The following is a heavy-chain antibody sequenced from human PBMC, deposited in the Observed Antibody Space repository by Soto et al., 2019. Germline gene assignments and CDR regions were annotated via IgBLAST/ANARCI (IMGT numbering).Heavy chain of an antibody. Sequence: GGSLRLSCAASGFTFTRYSMNWVRQAPGKGLEWVSSISSTTNYIYYGDSMKGRFTISRDNAKNSLYLEMNSLRAEDTAVCYCARESEDLTSNFDYWGQGTLVTVSS. CDR3: ARESEDLTSNFDY. CDR1: GFTFTRYS. CDR2: ISSTTNYI. V-gene: IGHV3-21*06. J-gene: IGHJ4*02.